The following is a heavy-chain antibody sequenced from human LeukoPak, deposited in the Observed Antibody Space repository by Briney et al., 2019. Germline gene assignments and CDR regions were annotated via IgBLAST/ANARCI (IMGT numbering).Heavy chain of an antibody. J-gene: IGHJ4*02. CDR1: GYTFTSYA. CDR2: INAGNGNT. V-gene: IGHV1-3*01. CDR3: ARAATPYYYDSSGYYEFDY. D-gene: IGHD3-22*01. Sequence: GASVKVSCKASGYTFTSYAMHWVRQAPGQRPEWMGWINAGNGNTKYFQKFQGRVTFTRDTSASTAYMELSSLRSEDTAVYYCARAATPYYYDSSGYYEFDYWGQGTLVTVSS.